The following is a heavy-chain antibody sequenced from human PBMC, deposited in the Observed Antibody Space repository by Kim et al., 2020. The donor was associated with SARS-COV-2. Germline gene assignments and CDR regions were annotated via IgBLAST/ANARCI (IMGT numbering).Heavy chain of an antibody. CDR3: AKLSLINRGYSGYDSRARGGDY. D-gene: IGHD5-12*01. J-gene: IGHJ4*02. V-gene: IGHV3-43*02. Sequence: GGSLRLSCAASGFTFDDYAMHWVRQAPGKGLEWVSLISGDGGSTYYADSVKGRFTISRDNSKNSLYLQMNSLRTEDTALYYCAKLSLINRGYSGYDSRARGGDYWGQGTLVTVSS. CDR2: ISGDGGST. CDR1: GFTFDDYA.